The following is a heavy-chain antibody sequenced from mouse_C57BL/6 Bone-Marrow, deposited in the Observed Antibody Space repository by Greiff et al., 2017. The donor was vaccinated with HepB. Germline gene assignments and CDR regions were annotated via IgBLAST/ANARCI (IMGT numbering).Heavy chain of an antibody. CDR1: GFTFSDYY. CDR3: ARPVVARDYAMDY. Sequence: EVKLVESGGGLVQPGGSLKLSCAASGFTFSDYYMYWVRQTPEKRLEWVAYISNGGGSTYYPDTVKGRFTISRDNAKNTLYLQMNRLKSEDTAMYYCARPVVARDYAMDYWGQGTSVTVAS. V-gene: IGHV5-12*01. J-gene: IGHJ4*01. CDR2: ISNGGGST. D-gene: IGHD1-1*01.